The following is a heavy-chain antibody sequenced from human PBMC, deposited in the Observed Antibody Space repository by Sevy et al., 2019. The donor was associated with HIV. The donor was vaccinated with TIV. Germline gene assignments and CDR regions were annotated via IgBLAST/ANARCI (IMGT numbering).Heavy chain of an antibody. CDR3: AGTADQDNYYYMDV. CDR1: GFTFSSYS. D-gene: IGHD2-21*02. V-gene: IGHV3-21*04. J-gene: IGHJ6*03. CDR2: ISSSSSYI. Sequence: GGSLRLSCAASGFTFSSYSMNWVRQAPGKGLEWVSSISSSSSYIYYADSVKGRFTISRDNAKNSLYQQMNSLGAEDTAVYCCAGTADQDNYYYMDVWGKGTTVTVSS.